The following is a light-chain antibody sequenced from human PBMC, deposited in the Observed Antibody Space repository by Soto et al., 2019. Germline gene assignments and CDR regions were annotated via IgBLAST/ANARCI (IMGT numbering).Light chain of an antibody. J-gene: IGKJ1*01. CDR2: KAS. V-gene: IGKV1-5*03. CDR1: QSISSW. Sequence: DIQMTQSPSTLSASVGDRVTITCRASQSISSWLAWYQQKQGKAPKLLIYKASRLHSGVSSRFRGSGSGTKFTLTIASLQPDDFATYYCQQYETFSGTFGPGTKVDIK. CDR3: QQYETFSGT.